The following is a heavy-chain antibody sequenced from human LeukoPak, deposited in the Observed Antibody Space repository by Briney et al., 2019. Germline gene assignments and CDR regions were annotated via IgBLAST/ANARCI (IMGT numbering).Heavy chain of an antibody. CDR2: IYYSGST. V-gene: IGHV4-39*01. CDR1: GGSISSSSYY. J-gene: IGHJ4*02. D-gene: IGHD6-19*01. CDR3: ARVVLWSSNSSGWYYFDY. Sequence: SETLSLTCTVSGGSISSSSYYWGWLRQPPGTGLEWIGSIYYSGSTYYNPSLKSRVTISVDTSKNQFSLKLTSVTAADTAVYYCARVVLWSSNSSGWYYFDYWGQGTLVTVSS.